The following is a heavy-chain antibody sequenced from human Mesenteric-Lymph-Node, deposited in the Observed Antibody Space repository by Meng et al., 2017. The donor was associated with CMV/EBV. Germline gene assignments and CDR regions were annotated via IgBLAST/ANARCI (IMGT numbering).Heavy chain of an antibody. D-gene: IGHD6-13*01. V-gene: IGHV1-58*01. CDR3: AATLSYSSSGYYGMDV. CDR1: GFTFTTSA. J-gene: IGHJ6*02. Sequence: SLKVSCKASGFTFTTSAVQWVRQARGQRLEWIGWIVVGSGHTNYAQKFQERVTITRDMSTSTAYMEVSSLRSEDTAVYYCAATLSYSSSGYYGMDVWGQGTTVTV. CDR2: IVVGSGHT.